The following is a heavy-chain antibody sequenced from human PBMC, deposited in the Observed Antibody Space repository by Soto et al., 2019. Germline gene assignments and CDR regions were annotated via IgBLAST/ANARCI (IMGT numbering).Heavy chain of an antibody. Sequence: GASVKVSCKASGGTFSSYAISWVRQAPGQGLEWMGGIIPIFGTANYAQKFQGRVTITADESTSTAYMELSSLRSEDTAVYYCATELRTYYDSSGSFDYWGQGTLVPVSS. CDR3: ATELRTYYDSSGSFDY. J-gene: IGHJ4*02. V-gene: IGHV1-69*13. CDR1: GGTFSSYA. D-gene: IGHD3-22*01. CDR2: IIPIFGTA.